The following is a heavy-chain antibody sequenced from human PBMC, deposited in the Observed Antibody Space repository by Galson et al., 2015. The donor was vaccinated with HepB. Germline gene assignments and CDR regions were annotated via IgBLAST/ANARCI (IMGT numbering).Heavy chain of an antibody. J-gene: IGHJ6*02. V-gene: IGHV3-21*01. CDR1: GFTFSSYS. CDR3: ARVYYDSSGYFYYGMDV. CDR2: ISSSSSYI. Sequence: SLRLSCAASGFTFSSYSMNWVRQAPGKGLEWVSSISSSSSYIYYADSVKGRFTISRDNAKNSLYLQMNSLRAEDTAVYYCARVYYDSSGYFYYGMDVWGQGTTVTVSS. D-gene: IGHD3-22*01.